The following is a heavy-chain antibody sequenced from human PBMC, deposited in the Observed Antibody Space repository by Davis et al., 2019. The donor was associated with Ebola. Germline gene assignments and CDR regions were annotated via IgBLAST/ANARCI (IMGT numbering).Heavy chain of an antibody. CDR1: GFSFPNYW. V-gene: IGHV5-51*01. Sequence: GESLKISCKGSGFSFPNYWIGWMRQMPGKGLEWMGIIYPGDSDTRYSPSFQGQVTISADKSISTAYLQWSSLKASDTAMYYCARQQWPGDYYYYGMDVWGKGTTVTVSS. CDR3: ARQQWPGDYYYYGMDV. CDR2: IYPGDSDT. D-gene: IGHD6-19*01. J-gene: IGHJ6*04.